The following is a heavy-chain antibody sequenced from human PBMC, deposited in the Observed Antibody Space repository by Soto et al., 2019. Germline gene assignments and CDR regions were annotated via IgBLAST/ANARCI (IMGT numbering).Heavy chain of an antibody. Sequence: LGESLKISCKGSGYSFTSYWIGWVRQMPGKGLEWMGVIYPGDSDTRYSPSFQGQVTISADKSISTAYLQWSSLKDSDTAMYYCVFCSSSWYPFDYWGQETLVTVSS. CDR3: VFCSSSWYPFDY. J-gene: IGHJ4*02. V-gene: IGHV5-51*01. D-gene: IGHD6-13*01. CDR1: GYSFTSYW. CDR2: IYPGDSDT.